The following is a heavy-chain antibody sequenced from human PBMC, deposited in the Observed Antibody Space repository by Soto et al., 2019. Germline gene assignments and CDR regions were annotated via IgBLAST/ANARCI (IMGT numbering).Heavy chain of an antibody. J-gene: IGHJ6*02. CDR3: ARGIRNYYGVDV. CDR2: ISYDGSNK. V-gene: IGHV3-30*03. CDR1: GFTFSSYG. Sequence: PGGSLRLSCAASGFTFSSYGMHWVRQAPGKGLEWVAVISYDGSNKYYADSVKGRFTISRDNAKNTLYLQMNSLGAEDTAVYWCARGIRNYYGVDVWGQGTTVTVSS.